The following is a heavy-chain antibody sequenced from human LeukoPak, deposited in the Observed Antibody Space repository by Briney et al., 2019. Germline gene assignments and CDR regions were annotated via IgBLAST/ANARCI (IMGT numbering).Heavy chain of an antibody. CDR2: ISAYNGNT. CDR1: GYTFTSYG. D-gene: IGHD3-10*01. V-gene: IGHV1-18*01. Sequence: ASVKVSCKASGYTFTSYGISWVRQAPGQGLEWMGWISAYNGNTNYAQKLQGRVTMTTDTSTSTAYMELRSLRSDDTAVYYCARDRGSFRDYYYGMDVWGQGTTVIVSS. CDR3: ARDRGSFRDYYYGMDV. J-gene: IGHJ6*02.